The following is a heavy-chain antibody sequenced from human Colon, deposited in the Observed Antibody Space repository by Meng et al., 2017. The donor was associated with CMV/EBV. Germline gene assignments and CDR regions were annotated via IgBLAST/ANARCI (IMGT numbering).Heavy chain of an antibody. J-gene: IGHJ3*02. CDR1: GFVFSNYN. CDR3: ARDHRGALYDNDAFNI. D-gene: IGHD5/OR15-5a*01. Sequence: GGSLRLSCETSGFVFSNYNMNWVRQAPGKGLEWVSSISADGTSKHYSDSVKGRFTISGDIAKSTLYLQLDSLRAEDTAVYYCARDHRGALYDNDAFNIWGQGTMVTVSS. V-gene: IGHV3-21*06. CDR2: ISADGTSK.